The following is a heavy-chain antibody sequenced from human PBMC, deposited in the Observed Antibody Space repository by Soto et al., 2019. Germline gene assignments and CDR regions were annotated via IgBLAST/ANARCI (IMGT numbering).Heavy chain of an antibody. CDR2: SSAYNGDT. Sequence: QGLLAQSGTEVKTLGASVKVACKASGYLFTSNSISWVRQAPGQGLECLGWSSAYNGDTKYAQRLQGRVTMTTVQATSTACLELRSRRSDDTAVYYCERTTPRRVISALEIWGQGKMVIVSS. V-gene: IGHV1-18*04. CDR3: ERTTPRRVISALEI. D-gene: IGHD3-3*02. CDR1: GYLFTSNS. J-gene: IGHJ3*02.